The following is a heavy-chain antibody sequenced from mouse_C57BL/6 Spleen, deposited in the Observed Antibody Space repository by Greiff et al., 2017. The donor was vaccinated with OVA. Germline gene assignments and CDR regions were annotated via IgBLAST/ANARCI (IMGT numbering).Heavy chain of an antibody. Sequence: QVHVKQSGPELVKPGASVKISCKASGYAFSSSWMNWVKQRPGKGLEWIGRIYPGDGDTNYNGKFKGKATLTADKSSSTAYMQLSSLTSEDSAVYFCAEIYYGSSYDWYFDVWGTGTTVTVSS. J-gene: IGHJ1*03. CDR2: IYPGDGDT. CDR3: AEIYYGSSYDWYFDV. CDR1: GYAFSSSW. V-gene: IGHV1-82*01. D-gene: IGHD1-1*01.